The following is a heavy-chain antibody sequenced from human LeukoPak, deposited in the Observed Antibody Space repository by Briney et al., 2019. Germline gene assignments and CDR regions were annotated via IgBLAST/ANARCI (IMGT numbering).Heavy chain of an antibody. J-gene: IGHJ5*02. D-gene: IGHD3-10*01. CDR2: ISYSGNT. Sequence: PSETLSLTCTVSGYSISSGYYWSWIRQPPGKGLEWIGYISYSGNTNYNPSLKSRVTLSVDTSKNHFSLKLSSVTAADTAVYYCARGGYIYGSGVSNWFDPWGQGTLVIVSS. V-gene: IGHV4-61*03. CDR1: GYSISSGYY. CDR3: ARGGYIYGSGVSNWFDP.